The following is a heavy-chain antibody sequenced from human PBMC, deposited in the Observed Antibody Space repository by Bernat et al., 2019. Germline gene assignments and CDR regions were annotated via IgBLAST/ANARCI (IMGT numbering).Heavy chain of an antibody. CDR3: GRSITLVRGVIAYYYYYGLDV. J-gene: IGHJ6*02. CDR2: IYAGGST. V-gene: IGHV3-53*01. Sequence: EVQLVESGGGLIQPGGSLRLSCAASGFTVSSNYMSWVRQAPGKGLEWVSVIYAGGSTYYADSVKGRFTVSRDNSKNTLYLQMNSLRAEDTAVYYCGRSITLVRGVIAYYYYYGLDVWGQGTTVTVSS. D-gene: IGHD3-10*01. CDR1: GFTVSSNY.